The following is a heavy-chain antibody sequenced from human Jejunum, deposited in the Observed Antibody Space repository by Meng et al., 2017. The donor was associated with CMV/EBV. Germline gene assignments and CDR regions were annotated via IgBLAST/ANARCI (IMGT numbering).Heavy chain of an antibody. D-gene: IGHD3-22*01. CDR1: GYTLTSYA. V-gene: IGHV1-3*01. CDR3: AKAGYDSSGYYPQPFDY. J-gene: IGHJ4*02. CDR2: INAGNGNT. Sequence: LVQSGSELKTPGASVTVSCKASGYTLTSYAMHWVRQAPGQRLEWMGWINAGNGNTKYSQRFQGRVTITRDTSASTAYMELSSLRPEDTTVYYCAKAGYDSSGYYPQPFDYWGQGTLVTVSS.